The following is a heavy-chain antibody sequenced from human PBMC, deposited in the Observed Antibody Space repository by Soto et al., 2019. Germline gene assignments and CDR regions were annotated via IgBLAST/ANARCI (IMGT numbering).Heavy chain of an antibody. CDR2: ISDTGGSA. D-gene: IGHD6-19*01. CDR3: EKEGSGWHSPGSFDF. CDR1: GLTFSNYA. J-gene: IGHJ3*01. V-gene: IGHV3-23*01. Sequence: EVQLLESGGGLVQPGGSLRLSCAASGLTFSNYAMNWVRQAPGKGLEWVSIISDTGGSAYHADSVKGRFTISRDNSKNTLYLQMNSLRADDTAIYYCEKEGSGWHSPGSFDFWGRGTMVTVSS.